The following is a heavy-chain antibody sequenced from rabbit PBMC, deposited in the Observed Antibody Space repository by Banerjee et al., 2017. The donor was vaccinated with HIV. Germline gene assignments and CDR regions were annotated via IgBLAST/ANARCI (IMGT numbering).Heavy chain of an antibody. CDR1: GFSFSSSDY. D-gene: IGHD6-1*01. J-gene: IGHJ4*01. CDR3: ARGYIGYSYANDL. CDR2: IYGGTGIT. V-gene: IGHV1S45*01. Sequence: QEQLEESGGDLVKPEGSLTLTCTASGFSFSSSDYMCWVRQAPGKGLEWIGCIYGGTGITYYANWAKGRFTISKTSSTTVTLQMTGLTVADTATYFCARGYIGYSYANDLWGPGTLVTVS.